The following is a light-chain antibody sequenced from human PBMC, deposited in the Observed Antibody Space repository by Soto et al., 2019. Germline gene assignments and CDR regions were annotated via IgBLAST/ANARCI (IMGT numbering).Light chain of an antibody. CDR3: QQYNGYRTWT. J-gene: IGKJ1*01. CDR1: QDISRW. CDR2: DAS. Sequence: DIQMTQSPATLSAFVGDRVSITCRASQDISRWLAWYQQKPGKAPKVLIWDASSLQRGVPSRFTGSGSGTEFTLTINGLQPDDFATYYCQQYNGYRTWTFGQGTKVDIK. V-gene: IGKV1-5*01.